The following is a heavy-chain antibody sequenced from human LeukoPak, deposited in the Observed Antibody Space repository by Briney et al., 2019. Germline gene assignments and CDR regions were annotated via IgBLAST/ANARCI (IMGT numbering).Heavy chain of an antibody. CDR3: ARGPLQGGYCSGGSCYSLPYYYMDV. V-gene: IGHV3-66*01. J-gene: IGHJ6*03. Sequence: GGSLRLSCAASGFTVSSNYMSWVRQAPGKGLEWVSVIYSGGSPYYADSVKGRLTISRDNSKNTLYLQMNSLRAEDTAVYYCARGPLQGGYCSGGSCYSLPYYYMDVWGKGTTVTISS. CDR2: IYSGGSP. D-gene: IGHD2-15*01. CDR1: GFTVSSNY.